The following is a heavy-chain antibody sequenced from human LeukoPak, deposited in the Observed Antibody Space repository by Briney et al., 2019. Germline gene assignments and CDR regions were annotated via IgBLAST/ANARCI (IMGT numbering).Heavy chain of an antibody. D-gene: IGHD3-3*01. CDR3: ARDLSWYDFWSGYSFDY. CDR2: INPSGGST. V-gene: IGHV1-46*01. J-gene: IGHJ4*02. CDR1: GYTFTSYY. Sequence: ASVKVSCKASGYTFTSYYMHWVRQAPGQGLEWMGIINPSGGSTSYAQKFQGRVTMTRDTSTSTVYMELCSLRSEDTAVYYCARDLSWYDFWSGYSFDYWGQGTLVTVSS.